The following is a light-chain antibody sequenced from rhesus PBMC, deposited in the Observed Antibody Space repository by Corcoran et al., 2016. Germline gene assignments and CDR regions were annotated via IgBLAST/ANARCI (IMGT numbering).Light chain of an antibody. CDR2: GAS. V-gene: IGKV3-24*04. CDR1: QSVGSY. CDR3: QQSSNLST. J-gene: IGKJ4*01. Sequence: PGERATLSCRASQSVGSYLAWYQQKPGQAPRLLIYGASSRATGIPDRFSGSGSGTDFTLTISSLEPEDVGVYYCQQSSNLSTFGGGTKVEI.